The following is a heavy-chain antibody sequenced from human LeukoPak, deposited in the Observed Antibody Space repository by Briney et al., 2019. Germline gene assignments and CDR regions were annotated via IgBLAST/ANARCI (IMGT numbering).Heavy chain of an antibody. CDR3: ARRFYYGSGSYYRPQYYYYYYMDV. J-gene: IGHJ6*03. Sequence: PSETLSLTCAVYGGSFSGYYWSWIRQPPGKGLEWIGEINHSGSTNYNPSLKSRVTISVDTSKNQFSLKLSSVTAADTAVYYCARRFYYGSGSYYRPQYYYYYYMDVWGKGTTVTISS. D-gene: IGHD3-10*01. CDR1: GGSFSGYY. V-gene: IGHV4-34*01. CDR2: INHSGST.